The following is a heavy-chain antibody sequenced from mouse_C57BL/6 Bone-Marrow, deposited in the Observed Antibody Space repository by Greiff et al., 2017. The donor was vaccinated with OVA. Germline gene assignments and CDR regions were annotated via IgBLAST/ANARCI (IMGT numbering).Heavy chain of an antibody. CDR2: IDPEDGDT. V-gene: IGHV14-1*01. Sequence: VQLQQSGAELVRPGASVKLSCTASGFNIKDYYMHWVKQRPEQGLEWIGRIDPEDGDTEYAPKFQGKATMTAVTSSNTAYLQLSSLTSEDTAVYYCTTLYDYDPWFAYWGPGTLVTVSA. CDR3: TTLYDYDPWFAY. J-gene: IGHJ3*01. D-gene: IGHD2-4*01. CDR1: GFNIKDYY.